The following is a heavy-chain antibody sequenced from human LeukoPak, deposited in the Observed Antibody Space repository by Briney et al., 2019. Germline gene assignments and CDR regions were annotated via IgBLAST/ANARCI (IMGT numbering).Heavy chain of an antibody. Sequence: ASVKVSCKASGYTFTGYYMHWVRQAPGQGLEWMGWINPNTGGTNYAQKFQGRVTMTRDTSLSAAYMELSSLGSDDTAVYYCAPRRVAADKGFDYWGQGTLVTVSS. CDR3: APRRVAADKGFDY. D-gene: IGHD6-19*01. CDR1: GYTFTGYY. V-gene: IGHV1-2*02. CDR2: INPNTGGT. J-gene: IGHJ4*02.